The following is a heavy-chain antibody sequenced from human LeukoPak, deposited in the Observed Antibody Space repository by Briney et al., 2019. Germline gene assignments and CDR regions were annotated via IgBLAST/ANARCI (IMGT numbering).Heavy chain of an antibody. CDR3: VRDFLGESGAGGY. V-gene: IGHV3-21*01. CDR2: ISPSGNSK. Sequence: PGGSLRLSCATSTFTFSSYTMNWVRQAPGKGLEWDSAISPSGNSKYHADSVKGRFTISRDNAENSLYMQMNSLRAEDTGVYYCVRDFLGESGAGGYWGQGTLVTVSS. CDR1: TFTFSSYT. J-gene: IGHJ4*02. D-gene: IGHD3-10*01.